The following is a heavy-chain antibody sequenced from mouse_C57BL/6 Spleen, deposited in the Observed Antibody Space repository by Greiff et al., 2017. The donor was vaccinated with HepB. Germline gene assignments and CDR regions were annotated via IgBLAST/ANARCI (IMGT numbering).Heavy chain of an antibody. J-gene: IGHJ4*01. CDR1: GFTFSDYG. CDR3: ARTLLGAMDY. CDR2: ISSGSSTI. Sequence: DVQLQESGGGLVKPGGSLKLSCAASGFTFSDYGMHWVRQAPEKGLEWVAYISSGSSTIYYADTVKGRFTISRDNAKNTLFLQMTSLRSEDTAMYYCARTLLGAMDYWGQGTSVTVSS. V-gene: IGHV5-17*01. D-gene: IGHD2-12*01.